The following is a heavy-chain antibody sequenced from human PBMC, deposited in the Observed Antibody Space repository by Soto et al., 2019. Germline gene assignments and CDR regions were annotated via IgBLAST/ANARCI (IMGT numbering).Heavy chain of an antibody. V-gene: IGHV4-4*02. Sequence: QVQLQESGPGLVKPSGTLSLTCAVSGGSISSSNWWSWVRQPPGKGLEWIGEMYHSGSTNHNPSLKSRVTISVDKSKNQYSLKLSSVTAADTAVYYCARAHCSGGSGYSVQHWFDPWGQGTLVTGAS. D-gene: IGHD2-15*01. CDR2: MYHSGST. CDR3: ARAHCSGGSGYSVQHWFDP. J-gene: IGHJ5*02. CDR1: GGSISSSNW.